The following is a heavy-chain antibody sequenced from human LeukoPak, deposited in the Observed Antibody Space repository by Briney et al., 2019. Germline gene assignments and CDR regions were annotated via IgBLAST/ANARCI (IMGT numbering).Heavy chain of an antibody. D-gene: IGHD3-10*01. CDR3: TRVTDYYGSVLDY. V-gene: IGHV3-49*04. J-gene: IGHJ4*02. Sequence: GGSLRLSCTASGFTFGDYAMSWVRQAPGKGLEWVGFIRSKAYGGTTEYAAPVKGRFTISRDDSKSIAYLQMNSLKTEDTAVYYCTRVTDYYGSVLDYWGQGIPVNVSS. CDR1: GFTFGDYA. CDR2: IRSKAYGGTT.